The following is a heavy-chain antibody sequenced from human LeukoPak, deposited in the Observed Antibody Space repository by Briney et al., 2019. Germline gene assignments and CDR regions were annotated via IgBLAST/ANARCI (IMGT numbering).Heavy chain of an antibody. D-gene: IGHD5-18*01. V-gene: IGHV1-2*02. Sequence: ASVKVSCKASGYTFTGYYMHWVRQAPGQGLEWMVWINPNSGGTNYAQKFQGRVTMTRDTSISTAYMELSRLRSDDTAVYYCARGRSNSYGFFYYYGMDVWGQGTTVTVSS. CDR3: ARGRSNSYGFFYYYGMDV. J-gene: IGHJ6*02. CDR1: GYTFTGYY. CDR2: INPNSGGT.